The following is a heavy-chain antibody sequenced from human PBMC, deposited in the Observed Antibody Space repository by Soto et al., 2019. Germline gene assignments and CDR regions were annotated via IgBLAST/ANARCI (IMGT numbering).Heavy chain of an antibody. D-gene: IGHD5-12*01. Sequence: SETLSLTCTVSGGSISSGGYYWSWIRQHPGKGLEWIGYIYYSGSTYYNPSLKSRVTISVDTSKNQFSLKLSSVTAADTAVYYCARDRLATVPTGYYYYGMDVWAQGTTVTVFS. CDR3: ARDRLATVPTGYYYYGMDV. CDR2: IYYSGST. J-gene: IGHJ6*02. CDR1: GGSISSGGYY. V-gene: IGHV4-31*03.